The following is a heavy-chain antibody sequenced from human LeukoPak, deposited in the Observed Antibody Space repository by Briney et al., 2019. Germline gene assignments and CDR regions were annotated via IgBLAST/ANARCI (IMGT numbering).Heavy chain of an antibody. J-gene: IGHJ4*02. CDR2: IYYSGST. D-gene: IGHD2-15*01. V-gene: IGHV4-39*07. CDR1: GGSISSSSYY. Sequence: SETLSLTCTVSGGSISSSSYYWGWIRQPPGKGLEWIGSIYYSGSTYYNPSLKSRVTISVDTSKNQFSLKLSSVTAVDTAAYYCARGIVVVVAAYFDYWGQGTLVTVSS. CDR3: ARGIVVVVAAYFDY.